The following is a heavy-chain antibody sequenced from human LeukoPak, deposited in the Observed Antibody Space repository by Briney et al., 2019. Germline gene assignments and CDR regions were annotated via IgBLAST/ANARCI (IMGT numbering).Heavy chain of an antibody. CDR2: IKQDGSEK. CDR1: GFTFSSYW. D-gene: IGHD2-21*01. CDR3: ASCGGRTLAFDI. Sequence: GGSLRLSCTASGFTFSSYWISWVRQAPGKGLEWVANIKQDGSEKYYVDSVKGRFTISRDNAKNSLYLQMNSLRAEDTAVYYCASCGGRTLAFDIWGQGTMVTVSS. J-gene: IGHJ3*02. V-gene: IGHV3-7*01.